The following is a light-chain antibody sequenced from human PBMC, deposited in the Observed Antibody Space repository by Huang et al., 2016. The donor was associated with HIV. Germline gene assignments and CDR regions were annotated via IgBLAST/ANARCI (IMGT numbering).Light chain of an antibody. V-gene: IGKV3-20*01. J-gene: IGKJ4*01. CDR1: QNITNNL. Sequence: EIVLTQSPGTLSLSPGERAALSCRASQNITNNLLAWYQQKSGQAPRLLISGASSRAIGSPDRFSGSGSGTDFTLIISRLEPQDSAVFYCQQYLTSPLTFGGGTNVEI. CDR2: GAS. CDR3: QQYLTSPLT.